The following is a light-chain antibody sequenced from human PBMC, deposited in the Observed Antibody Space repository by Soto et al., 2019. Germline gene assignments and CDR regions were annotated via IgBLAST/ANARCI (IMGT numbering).Light chain of an antibody. CDR1: ESLVHSDGNTY. J-gene: IGKJ1*01. CDR2: KIS. Sequence: DIVMPQTPLSSRVTLGQPASITCTSSESLVHSDGNTYLSWLHQRPGQPPKLLIHKISNRFPGVPDRFSGSGAGTEFTLRISRIEPEDAGTFFCLQVTHFPWAFGQGTKV. V-gene: IGKV2-24*01. CDR3: LQVTHFPWA.